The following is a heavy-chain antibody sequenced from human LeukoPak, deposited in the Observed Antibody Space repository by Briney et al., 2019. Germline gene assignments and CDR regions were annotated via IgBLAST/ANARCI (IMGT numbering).Heavy chain of an antibody. J-gene: IGHJ4*02. Sequence: GGSLRLSCAASGFTFSSYGVHWVRQAPGKGLEWVAVISYDGSNKYYADSVKGRFTISRDNSKNTLYLQMNSLRAEDTAVYYCAKGGYYYDSSGYYTIDYWGQGTLVTVSS. CDR3: AKGGYYYDSSGYYTIDY. CDR1: GFTFSSYG. D-gene: IGHD3-22*01. V-gene: IGHV3-30*18. CDR2: ISYDGSNK.